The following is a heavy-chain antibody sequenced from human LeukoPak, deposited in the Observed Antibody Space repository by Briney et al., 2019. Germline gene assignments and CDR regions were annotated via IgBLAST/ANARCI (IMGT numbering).Heavy chain of an antibody. CDR3: AKRGVVIRVILVGFHKEAYYFDS. V-gene: IGHV3-23*01. J-gene: IGHJ4*02. Sequence: GGSLRLSCAVSGITLSNYGMTWVRQAPGKGLEWVAGISDTGGRTHYADSVKGRFTISRDNPKNTLYLQMNNLRAEDAAVYFCAKRGVVIRVILVGFHKEAYYFDSWGQGALVTVSS. D-gene: IGHD3-22*01. CDR1: GITLSNYG. CDR2: ISDTGGRT.